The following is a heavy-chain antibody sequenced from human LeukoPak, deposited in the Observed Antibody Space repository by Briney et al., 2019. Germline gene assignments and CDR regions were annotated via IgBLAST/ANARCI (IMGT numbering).Heavy chain of an antibody. CDR2: ISYDGSNK. J-gene: IGHJ4*02. CDR1: GFTFSSYA. D-gene: IGHD2-2*01. CDR3: ASIIVVVPAAPTTDY. V-gene: IGHV3-30-3*01. Sequence: SGGSLRLSCAASGFTFSSYAMHWVRQAPGKGLEWVAVISYDGSNKYYADSVKGRFTISRDNSKNTLYLQMNSLRAEDTAVYYCASIIVVVPAAPTTDYWGQGTLVTVSS.